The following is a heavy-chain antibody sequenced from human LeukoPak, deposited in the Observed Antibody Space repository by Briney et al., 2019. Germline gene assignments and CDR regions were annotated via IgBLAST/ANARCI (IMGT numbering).Heavy chain of an antibody. V-gene: IGHV3-53*01. Sequence: PGGFLRLSCAASGFTVSTNYMSWVRQAPGKGLEWVSVIYSGGGTYYADSVKGRFTISRDSSENTLHLQMNNLRAEDTAVYYCARDGYSGYHWLNWGQGSLVTVSS. D-gene: IGHD5-12*01. CDR3: ARDGYSGYHWLN. CDR2: IYSGGGT. J-gene: IGHJ4*02. CDR1: GFTVSTNY.